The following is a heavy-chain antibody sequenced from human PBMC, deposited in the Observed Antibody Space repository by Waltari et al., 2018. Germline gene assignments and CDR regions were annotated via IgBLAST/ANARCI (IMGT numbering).Heavy chain of an antibody. V-gene: IGHV4-39*07. CDR2: INYSGST. D-gene: IGHD1-26*01. J-gene: IGHJ4*02. Sequence: QLQLQESGPGLVKPSETLSLTCTVSGGSISSSSYYWGWIRQPPGKGLEWIGSINYSGSTYYNPSLKSRVTISVDTSKNQFSLKLSSVTAADTAVYYCARGWERWGFDYWGQGTLVTVSS. CDR1: GGSISSSSYY. CDR3: ARGWERWGFDY.